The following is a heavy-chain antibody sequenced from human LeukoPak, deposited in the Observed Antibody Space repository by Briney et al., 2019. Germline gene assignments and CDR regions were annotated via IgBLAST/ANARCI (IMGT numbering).Heavy chain of an antibody. J-gene: IGHJ5*02. Sequence: ASVKVSCKASGYTFTSYGISWVRQAPGQGLKWMGWISAYNGNTNYAQKLQGRVTMTTDTSTSTAYMELRSLRSDDTAVYYCARDLYCSSTSCPLGWWFDPWGQGTLVTVSS. V-gene: IGHV1-18*01. CDR1: GYTFTSYG. CDR3: ARDLYCSSTSCPLGWWFDP. CDR2: ISAYNGNT. D-gene: IGHD2-2*01.